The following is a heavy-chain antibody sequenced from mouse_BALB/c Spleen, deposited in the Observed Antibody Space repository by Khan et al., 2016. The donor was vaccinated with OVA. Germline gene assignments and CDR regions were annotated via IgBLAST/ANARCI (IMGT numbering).Heavy chain of an antibody. CDR2: INSDGGYT. Sequence: EVELVESGGDLVKPGGSLRLSCAASGFTFSAYGMAWVRQAPEKRLEWVATINSDGGYTYYPDTVKGRFTISRNNAENTLSLQMSSLKSEDTAIYYCASHLTGSFAYWGQGTLVTVSA. CDR1: GFTFSAYG. D-gene: IGHD4-1*01. CDR3: ASHLTGSFAY. J-gene: IGHJ3*01. V-gene: IGHV5-6*01.